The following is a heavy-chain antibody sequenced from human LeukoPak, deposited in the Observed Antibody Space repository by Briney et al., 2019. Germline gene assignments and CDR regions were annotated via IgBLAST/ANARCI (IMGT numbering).Heavy chain of an antibody. Sequence: ASVKVSCKASGYTFTSYDINWVRQATGQGLEWMGWMNPNSGNTGYAQKFQGRVTMTRNTSISTAYTELSRLRSDDTAVYYCARFPGDSGSYFYPFDYWGQGTLVTVSS. J-gene: IGHJ4*02. CDR1: GYTFTSYD. D-gene: IGHD1-26*01. CDR3: ARFPGDSGSYFYPFDY. V-gene: IGHV1-8*01. CDR2: MNPNSGNT.